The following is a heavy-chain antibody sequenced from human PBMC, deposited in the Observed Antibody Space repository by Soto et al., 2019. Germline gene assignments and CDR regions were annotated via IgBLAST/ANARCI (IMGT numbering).Heavy chain of an antibody. V-gene: IGHV2-5*01. Sequence: QITLKESGPTLVKPTQTLTLTCTFSGFSLTTGGVGVGWFRQPPGKALEWLADLYWTTEKNHSPSLRGRLIIANDTSRDQVFLTLTHVDPTDAATYYCAHRSTSHGMAVWGQGTTVTVSS. CDR2: LYWTTEK. J-gene: IGHJ6*02. CDR1: GFSLTTGGVG. D-gene: IGHD3-10*01. CDR3: AHRSTSHGMAV.